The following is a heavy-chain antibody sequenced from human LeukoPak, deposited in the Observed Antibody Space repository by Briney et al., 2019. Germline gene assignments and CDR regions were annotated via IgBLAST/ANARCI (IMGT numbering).Heavy chain of an antibody. CDR3: AREGSYDSSGYYYVHY. V-gene: IGHV4-61*02. Sequence: SETLSLTCTVSGGSISSGSYYWSWIRQPAGKGLEWIGRIYTSGSTNYNPSLKSRVTISVDTSRNQFSLKLSSVTAADTAVYYCAREGSYDSSGYYYVHYWGQGTLATVSS. D-gene: IGHD3-22*01. J-gene: IGHJ4*02. CDR2: IYTSGST. CDR1: GGSISSGSYY.